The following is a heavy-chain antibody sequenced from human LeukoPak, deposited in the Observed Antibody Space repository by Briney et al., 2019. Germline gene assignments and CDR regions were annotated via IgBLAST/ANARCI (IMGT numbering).Heavy chain of an antibody. CDR2: IIPIFGTA. V-gene: IGHV1-69*13. CDR3: AVAGTTEYYYYYMDV. J-gene: IGHJ6*03. CDR1: GGTFSSCA. D-gene: IGHD6-19*01. Sequence: GASVTVSYKASGGTFSSCAISWVRQAAGQGLEWMGGIIPIFGTANYAQKFQGRVTITADESTSTAYMELSSLRSEDTAVYYCAVAGTTEYYYYYMDVWGKGTTVTVSS.